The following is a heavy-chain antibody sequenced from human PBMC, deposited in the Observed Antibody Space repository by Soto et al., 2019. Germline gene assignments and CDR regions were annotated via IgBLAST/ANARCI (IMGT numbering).Heavy chain of an antibody. CDR1: GFTFSGYG. Sequence: QVQLVESGGGVVQPGKSLRLSCAASGFTFSGYGMHWVRQAPGKGLEWVAVISYDGSNKHYADSMKGRFTISRDNSRNTLYLQMNSLRAEDTALYYCAKDSSVVFSWFDPWGQGTLVTVSS. D-gene: IGHD3-3*01. CDR2: ISYDGSNK. CDR3: AKDSSVVFSWFDP. V-gene: IGHV3-30*18. J-gene: IGHJ5*02.